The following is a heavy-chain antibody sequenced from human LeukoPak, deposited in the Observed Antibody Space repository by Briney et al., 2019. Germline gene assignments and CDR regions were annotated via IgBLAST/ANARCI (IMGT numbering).Heavy chain of an antibody. Sequence: PGGSLRLSCAASGFTFSSYWMTWVRQAPGKGLEWVANIKEDGSEKSYVGSVKGRFTISRDNAKNSLYLQLNSLRAEDTAVYYCAKDKWTPGGWGQGTLVTVSS. CDR1: GFTFSSYW. CDR2: IKEDGSEK. CDR3: AKDKWTPGG. D-gene: IGHD1-26*01. J-gene: IGHJ4*02. V-gene: IGHV3-7*04.